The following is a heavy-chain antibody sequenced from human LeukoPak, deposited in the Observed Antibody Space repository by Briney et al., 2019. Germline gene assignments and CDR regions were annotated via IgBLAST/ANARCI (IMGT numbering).Heavy chain of an antibody. J-gene: IGHJ4*02. CDR1: GFAFSDYY. V-gene: IGHV3-11*01. CDR3: ARGNNTFEMATLALDH. CDR2: ISISGSDT. Sequence: GGSLRLSCAASGFAFSDYYMSWIRQAPGKGLDWLSYISISGSDTFYADSVSGRFTISRDNAKNSLFLQMNSLRVEDTAVYYCARGNNTFEMATLALDHWGQGALVTVSS. D-gene: IGHD5-24*01.